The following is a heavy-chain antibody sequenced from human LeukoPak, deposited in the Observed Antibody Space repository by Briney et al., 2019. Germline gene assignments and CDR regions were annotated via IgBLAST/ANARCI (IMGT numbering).Heavy chain of an antibody. CDR1: GFTFSNYA. CDR3: AKGNSYYYFDY. CDR2: LTSSGDDT. Sequence: GGSLRLSCAASGFTFSNYAMTWVRQAPGKGLEWVSSLTSSGDDTYYSDSVKGRFTISRDNSRNTLYLHMNSLRAEDTAVYYCAKGNSYYYFDYWGQGILVTVSS. J-gene: IGHJ4*02. V-gene: IGHV3-23*01. D-gene: IGHD4-11*01.